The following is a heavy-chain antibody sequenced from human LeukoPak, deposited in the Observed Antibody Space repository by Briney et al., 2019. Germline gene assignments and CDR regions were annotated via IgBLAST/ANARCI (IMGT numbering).Heavy chain of an antibody. CDR2: IKQVGCEK. Sequence: PGGSLRLSCAAAGFTFSSYWMSWVRQAPGKGREWVANIKQVGCEKYYVDSVKGRFTISRDNAKNSLYLQMDSLRAEDTAVYYCAGGYSYGYDHYYYYYGMDVWGQGTTVTVSS. J-gene: IGHJ6*02. CDR1: GFTFSSYW. V-gene: IGHV3-7*02. CDR3: AGGYSYGYDHYYYYYGMDV. D-gene: IGHD5-18*01.